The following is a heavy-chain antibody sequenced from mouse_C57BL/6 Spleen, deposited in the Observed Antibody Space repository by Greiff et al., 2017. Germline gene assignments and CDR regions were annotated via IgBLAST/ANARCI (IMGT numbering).Heavy chain of an antibody. CDR2: IYPGSGST. J-gene: IGHJ1*03. V-gene: IGHV1-55*01. CDR1: GYTFTSYW. Sequence: QVQLQQPGAELVKPGASVKMSCKASGYTFTSYWITWVKQRPGQGLEWIGDIYPGSGSTNYNEKFKSKATLTVDTSSSTAYMQLSSLTSEDSEVYYCAREDYYGSSYGYFDVWGTGTTVTVSS. CDR3: AREDYYGSSYGYFDV. D-gene: IGHD1-1*01.